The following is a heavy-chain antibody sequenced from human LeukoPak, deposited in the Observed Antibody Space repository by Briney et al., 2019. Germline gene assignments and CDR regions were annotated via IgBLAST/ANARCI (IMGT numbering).Heavy chain of an antibody. CDR3: ARGVYCTNGACYYYYYMDV. CDR2: TYYRSKWYN. Sequence: SQTLSLTCAISGDSVSSNSAAWNWIRQSPSRGLEWLGRTYYRSKWYNDYAVSVKSRITINPDTSKNQFSLQLNSVTPEDTAVYYCARGVYCTNGACYYYYYMDVWGKGTTVTVSS. V-gene: IGHV6-1*01. J-gene: IGHJ6*03. D-gene: IGHD2-8*01. CDR1: GDSVSSNSAA.